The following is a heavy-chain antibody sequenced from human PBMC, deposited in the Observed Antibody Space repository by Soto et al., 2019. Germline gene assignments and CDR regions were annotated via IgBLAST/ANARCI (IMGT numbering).Heavy chain of an antibody. Sequence: GASVKVSCKASGYTFTGYYMHWVRQAPGQGLEWMGWINPNSGGTNYAQKFQGRVTMPRDTSISTAYMELSRPRSDDPAVYYCAREAVSIAALSYYYYYGMDVWGQGTTVTVSS. CDR1: GYTFTGYY. V-gene: IGHV1-2*02. J-gene: IGHJ6*02. CDR2: INPNSGGT. D-gene: IGHD6-6*01. CDR3: AREAVSIAALSYYYYYGMDV.